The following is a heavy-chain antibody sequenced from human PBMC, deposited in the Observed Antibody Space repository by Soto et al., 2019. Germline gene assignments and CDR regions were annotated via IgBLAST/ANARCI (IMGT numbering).Heavy chain of an antibody. CDR1: GFTFSSYG. V-gene: IGHV3-30*18. CDR2: ISYDGSNK. CDR3: AKDGGPRRFHYYGMDV. J-gene: IGHJ6*02. D-gene: IGHD3-16*01. Sequence: QVQLVESGGGVVQPGRSLRLSCAASGFTFSSYGMHWVRQAPGKGLEWVAVISYDGSNKYYADSVKGRFTISRDNSKNTLYLQMNSLRAEDTAVYYCAKDGGPRRFHYYGMDVWGQGTTVTVSS.